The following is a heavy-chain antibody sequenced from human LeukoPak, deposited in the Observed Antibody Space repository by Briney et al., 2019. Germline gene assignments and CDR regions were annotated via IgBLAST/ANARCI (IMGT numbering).Heavy chain of an antibody. J-gene: IGHJ4*02. V-gene: IGHV3-66*01. CDR1: GLTVSSTY. CDR2: IYSGGST. CDR3: ARDLLEWYFDY. D-gene: IGHD3-3*01. Sequence: PGGSLRLSCAASGLTVSSTYMSWVRQTPGKGLEWVSVIYSGGSTYYADSVKGRFTISRDNSKNTLYLQMNRLRAEDTAVYYCARDLLEWYFDYWGQGTLVTVSS.